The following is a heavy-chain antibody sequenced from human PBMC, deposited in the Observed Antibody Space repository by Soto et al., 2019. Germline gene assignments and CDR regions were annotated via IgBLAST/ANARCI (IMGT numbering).Heavy chain of an antibody. CDR1: GGSISSYY. D-gene: IGHD7-27*01. CDR3: ARLGLGPFDY. V-gene: IGHV4-59*01. J-gene: IGHJ4*02. CDR2: IYYSGST. Sequence: PSETLSLTCTVSGGSISSYYWSWIRQPPGKGLEWIGYIYYSGSTNYNPSLKSRVTISVDTSKNQFSLKLSSVTAADTAVYYCARLGLGPFDYWGQGTLVTVSS.